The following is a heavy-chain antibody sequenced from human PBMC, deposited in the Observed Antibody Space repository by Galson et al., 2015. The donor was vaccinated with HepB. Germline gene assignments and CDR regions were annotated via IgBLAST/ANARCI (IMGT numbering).Heavy chain of an antibody. D-gene: IGHD6-19*01. V-gene: IGHV3-23*01. CDR3: AKVFPEKTDGWYRQALYYFDS. CDR1: GFIFKDYA. J-gene: IGHJ4*02. CDR2: ISGDTYGK. Sequence: SLRLSCAGSGFIFKDYALTWVRQAPGKGLQWISGISGDTYGKYYTDSMKGRFTISRDNSRNTLFLQMNSLRAGDTAIYFCAKVFPEKTDGWYRQALYYFDSWGQGTRVTVSS.